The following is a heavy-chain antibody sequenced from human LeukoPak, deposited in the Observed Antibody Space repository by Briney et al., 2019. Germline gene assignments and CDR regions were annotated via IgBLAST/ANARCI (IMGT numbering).Heavy chain of an antibody. CDR2: IIPIFGTA. Sequence: ASVKVSCKASGGTFSSYAISWVRQAPGQGLEWMGGIIPIFGTANYAQKFQGRVTITTDESTSTAYMELSSLRSEDTAVYYCATPAISGRISYYFDYWGQGTLVTVSS. CDR3: ATPAISGRISYYFDY. J-gene: IGHJ4*02. D-gene: IGHD3-10*01. CDR1: GGTFSSYA. V-gene: IGHV1-69*05.